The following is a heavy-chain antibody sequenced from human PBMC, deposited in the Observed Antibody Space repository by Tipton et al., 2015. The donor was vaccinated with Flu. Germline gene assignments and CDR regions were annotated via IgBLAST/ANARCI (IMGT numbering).Heavy chain of an antibody. CDR3: ARDPSLGMPDYFDF. CDR2: IYNGQYT. Sequence: LRLSCTVSGGSIGSYYWNWIRQPPGKGLEWIGYIYNGQYTKYNPSLKSRVTIPVDTSKRQFSLQLRSVTAADTAVYYCARDPSLGMPDYFDFWGPGTLVTASS. CDR1: GGSIGSYY. V-gene: IGHV4-59*12. J-gene: IGHJ4*02. D-gene: IGHD2-2*01.